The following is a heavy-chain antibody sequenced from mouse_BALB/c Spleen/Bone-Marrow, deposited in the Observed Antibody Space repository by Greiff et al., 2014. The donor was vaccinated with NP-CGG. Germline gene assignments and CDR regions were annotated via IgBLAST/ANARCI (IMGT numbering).Heavy chain of an antibody. V-gene: IGHV3-6*02. Sequence: EVKLQESGPGLVKPSQSLSLTCSVTGYSITSGYYWNWIRQLPGNKLEWMGYISYDGGNNYIPSLKHRISITRDTSKNQFFLKLNSVTAEDTATYYCARGGLGYAMDYWGQGTSVTVSS. CDR3: ARGGLGYAMDY. D-gene: IGHD2-2*01. J-gene: IGHJ4*01. CDR1: GYSITSGYY. CDR2: ISYDGGN.